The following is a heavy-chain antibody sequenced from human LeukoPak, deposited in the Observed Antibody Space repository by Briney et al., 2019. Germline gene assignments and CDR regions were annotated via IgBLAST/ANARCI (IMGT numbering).Heavy chain of an antibody. D-gene: IGHD6-13*01. J-gene: IGHJ4*02. CDR2: ISGSGGST. Sequence: PGGSLRLSCAASGFTFSSYAMSWLRQPPGKGLEWVSAISGSGGSTYYPDSVKGRFTISKDNSKNTLFLQMNSLRAEDTAVYYCVKGRYSANWYYFDDWGQGTLVTVSS. V-gene: IGHV3-23*01. CDR3: VKGRYSANWYYFDD. CDR1: GFTFSSYA.